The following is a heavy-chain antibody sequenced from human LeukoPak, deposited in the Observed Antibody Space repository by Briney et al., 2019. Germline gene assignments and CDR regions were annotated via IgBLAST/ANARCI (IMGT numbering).Heavy chain of an antibody. CDR1: GYTFTTYY. CDR3: ARDYYYGSTGYDSYYFVY. V-gene: IGHV1-46*01. J-gene: IGHJ4*02. D-gene: IGHD3-22*01. Sequence: ASVKVSCKASGYTFTTYYMHWVRQAPGQGLEWMGIINPSGGSTGYAQKFQGRVTMTRDTSTSTVYMELRSLRSEDTAVYYCARDYYYGSTGYDSYYFVYWGQGTLVSVSS. CDR2: INPSGGST.